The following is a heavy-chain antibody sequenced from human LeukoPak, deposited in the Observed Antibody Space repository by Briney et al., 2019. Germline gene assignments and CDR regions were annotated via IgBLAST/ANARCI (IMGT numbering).Heavy chain of an antibody. CDR3: ASRNVEMATSWFDP. D-gene: IGHD5-24*01. CDR2: IYYSGST. CDR1: GGSISSYY. V-gene: IGHV4-59*01. Sequence: KASETLSLTCTVSGGSISSYYWSWIGQPPGKGLEWIGYIYYSGSTNYNPSLKSRVTISVDTSKNQFSLKLSSVTAADTAVYYCASRNVEMATSWFDPWGQGTLVTVSS. J-gene: IGHJ5*02.